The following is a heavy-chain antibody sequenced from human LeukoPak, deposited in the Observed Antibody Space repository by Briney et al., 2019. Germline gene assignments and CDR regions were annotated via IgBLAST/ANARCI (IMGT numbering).Heavy chain of an antibody. V-gene: IGHV4-59*01. J-gene: IGHJ4*02. D-gene: IGHD1-14*01. Sequence: SETLSLTCTVSGGSISSYFWSWVRQSPGKGLEWIGFMHHSGSANSNPSLKSRVTISMDTSKNQFSLKMSSVTAADTAVYYCARAPIFLGYNSWGQGTLVTVSS. CDR1: GGSISSYF. CDR2: MHHSGSA. CDR3: ARAPIFLGYNS.